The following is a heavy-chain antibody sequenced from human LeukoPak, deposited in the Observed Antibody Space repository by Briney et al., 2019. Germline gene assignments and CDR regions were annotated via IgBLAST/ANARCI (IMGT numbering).Heavy chain of an antibody. CDR2: IIPIFGTA. D-gene: IGHD6-19*01. J-gene: IGHJ4*02. V-gene: IGHV1-69*13. CDR1: GGTFSSYA. CDR3: ARGVPVVAVAGRDYFDY. Sequence: RASLKVSCKPSGGTFSSYAISWVRQAPRQGLEWMGGIIPIFGTANYAQKFQGRATITADESTSTAYMELSSLRSEDSGVYYCARGVPVVAVAGRDYFDYWGQGTLVTVSS.